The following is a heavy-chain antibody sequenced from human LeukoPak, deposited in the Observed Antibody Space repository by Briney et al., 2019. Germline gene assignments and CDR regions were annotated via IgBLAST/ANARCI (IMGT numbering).Heavy chain of an antibody. CDR2: FDPEDGET. D-gene: IGHD6-13*01. Sequence: ASVKVSCKVSGYTLTELSMHWVRQAPGKGLEWMGGFDPEDGETIYAQKFQGRVTMTEDTSTDTAYMELSSLRSEDTAVYYCATNLRFTVIAAAPDYWGQGTLVTVSS. CDR3: ATNLRFTVIAAAPDY. V-gene: IGHV1-24*01. J-gene: IGHJ4*02. CDR1: GYTLTELS.